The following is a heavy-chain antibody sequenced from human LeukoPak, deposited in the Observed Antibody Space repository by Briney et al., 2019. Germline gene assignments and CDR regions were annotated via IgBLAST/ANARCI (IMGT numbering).Heavy chain of an antibody. CDR3: ARDQYSGRFDY. CDR2: VYYSGNP. CDR1: GGSISNYY. V-gene: IGHV4-59*01. Sequence: SETLSLTCTVSGGSISNYYWSWIRQPPGKGLECVGYVYYSGNPDYNPSLKSRVTISIDTSKNQFSLKLSSVTAADTAVYYCARDQYSGRFDYWGQGTLVTVPS. J-gene: IGHJ4*02. D-gene: IGHD1-26*01.